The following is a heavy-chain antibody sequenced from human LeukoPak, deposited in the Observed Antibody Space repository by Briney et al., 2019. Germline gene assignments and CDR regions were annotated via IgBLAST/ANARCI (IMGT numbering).Heavy chain of an antibody. CDR1: GFTFDDYG. CDR3: ARDLTIAARPGSYYGMDV. D-gene: IGHD6-6*01. Sequence: GGSLRLSCAASGFTFDDYGMSWVRQAPGKGLEWVSGINWNGGSTGYADSVKGRFTISRDNAKNSLYLQMNSLRAEDTAVYYCARDLTIAARPGSYYGMDVWGQGTTVTVSS. CDR2: INWNGGST. V-gene: IGHV3-20*04. J-gene: IGHJ6*02.